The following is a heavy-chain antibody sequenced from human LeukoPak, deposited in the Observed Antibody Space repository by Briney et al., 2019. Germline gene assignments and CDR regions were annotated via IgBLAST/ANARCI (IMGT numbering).Heavy chain of an antibody. V-gene: IGHV3-49*04. CDR1: GFTFGDYA. CDR2: IRSKAYGGTT. J-gene: IGHJ4*02. D-gene: IGHD3-10*01. CDR3: TRATERRRITMVRGVLYYFDY. Sequence: GRSLRLSCTASGFTFGDYAMSWVRQAPGKGLEWVGFIRSKAYGGTTEYAASVKGRFTISRDDSKSIAYLQMNSLKTEDTAAYYCTRATERRRITMVRGVLYYFDYWGQGTLVTVSS.